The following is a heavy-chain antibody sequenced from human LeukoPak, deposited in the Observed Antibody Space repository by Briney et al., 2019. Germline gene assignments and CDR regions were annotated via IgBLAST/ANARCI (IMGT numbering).Heavy chain of an antibody. J-gene: IGHJ6*03. CDR1: GGSFSGYY. CDR2: IYHSGST. D-gene: IGHD6-6*01. Sequence: PSETLSLTCAVYGGSFSGYYWSWIRQPPGKGLEWIGEIYHSGSTNYNPSLKSRVTISVDTSKNQFSLKLSSVTAADTAVYYCARARGYSSSSGRVGYYYYYMDVWGKGTTVTVSS. V-gene: IGHV4-34*01. CDR3: ARARGYSSSSGRVGYYYYYMDV.